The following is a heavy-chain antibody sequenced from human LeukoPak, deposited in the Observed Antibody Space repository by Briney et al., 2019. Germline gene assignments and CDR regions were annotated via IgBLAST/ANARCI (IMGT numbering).Heavy chain of an antibody. CDR3: AELGITMIGGV. V-gene: IGHV3-7*01. J-gene: IGHJ6*04. Sequence: GGSLRLSCAASGFTFSSYWMSWVRQAPGKGLEWVANIKQDGSEKYYVDSVKGRFTISRDNAKNSLYLQMNSLRAEDTAIYYCAELGITMIGGVWGKGTTVTISS. CDR2: IKQDGSEK. CDR1: GFTFSSYW. D-gene: IGHD3-10*02.